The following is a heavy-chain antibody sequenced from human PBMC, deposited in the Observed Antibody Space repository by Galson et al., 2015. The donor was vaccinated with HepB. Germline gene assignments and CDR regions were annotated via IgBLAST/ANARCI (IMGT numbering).Heavy chain of an antibody. J-gene: IGHJ2*01. CDR2: INGGNGNT. CDR3: ARESKIVGVTSLNRYFDL. Sequence: SVKVSCKASGYTFSGYAMHWVRQAPGQRLEWMGRINGGNGNTKYSQNFQARVTISRDTSASTAYLELSSLRSEDTAVYYCARESKIVGVTSLNRYFDLWGRGTLVTVSS. CDR1: GYTFSGYA. D-gene: IGHD1-26*01. V-gene: IGHV1-3*01.